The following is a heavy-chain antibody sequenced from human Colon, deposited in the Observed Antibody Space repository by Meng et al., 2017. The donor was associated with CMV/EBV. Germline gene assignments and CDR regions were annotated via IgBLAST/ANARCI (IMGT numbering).Heavy chain of an antibody. CDR3: AKAGNGMVRGGGRYYYGMDV. Sequence: GGSLRLSCAASGFTFSSYAMSWVRQAPGKGLEWVSVIYSGGSSTYYADSVKGRFTISRDNSKNTLYLQMNSLRAEDTAVYYCAKAGNGMVRGGGRYYYGMDVWGQGTTVTVSS. J-gene: IGHJ6*02. CDR2: IYSGGSST. D-gene: IGHD3-10*01. CDR1: GFTFSSYA. V-gene: IGHV3-23*03.